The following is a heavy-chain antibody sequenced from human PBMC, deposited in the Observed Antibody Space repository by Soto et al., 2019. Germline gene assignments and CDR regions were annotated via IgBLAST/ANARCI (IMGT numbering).Heavy chain of an antibody. CDR2: ILYDGYNK. CDR1: GFTFSNYA. Sequence: QVQLVESGGGVVQPGRSLRLSCAASGFTFSNYAMYWVRQAPGKGLEWVAVILYDGYNKYYADSVKGPYTMSSDNSTKTLFLQMESLRAEDTAVYYCARAGCDGGTSYTLVGLRYGMDVWRQGTTVTVSS. CDR3: ARAGCDGGTSYTLVGLRYGMDV. V-gene: IGHV3-30-3*01. D-gene: IGHD2-15*01. J-gene: IGHJ6*02.